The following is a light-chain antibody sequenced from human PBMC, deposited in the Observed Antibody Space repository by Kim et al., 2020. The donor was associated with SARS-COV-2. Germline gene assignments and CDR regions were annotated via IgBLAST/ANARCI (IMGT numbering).Light chain of an antibody. CDR3: AAWDDSRGV. Sequence: PGQRVTISCSGSRSNIGSYTVDWYQQVPGTAPKLLIYNDNQRPSGVPDRFSGSKSGTSASLIIRGLQSEDEADYYCAAWDDSRGVFGTGTKVTVL. V-gene: IGLV1-44*01. CDR2: NDN. CDR1: RSNIGSYT. J-gene: IGLJ1*01.